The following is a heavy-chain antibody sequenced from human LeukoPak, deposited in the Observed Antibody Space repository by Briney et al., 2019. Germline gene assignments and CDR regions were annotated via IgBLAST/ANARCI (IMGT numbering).Heavy chain of an antibody. Sequence: HPGGSLRLSCAASGFTFSSYWMSWVRQAPGKGLEWVANIKQDGSEKYYVDSVKGRFTISRDNAKNSLYLQMNSLRAEDTAVYYCARERITMVRGDPWISYYYYGMDVWGQGTTVTVSS. J-gene: IGHJ6*02. CDR1: GFTFSSYW. V-gene: IGHV3-7*01. CDR2: IKQDGSEK. D-gene: IGHD3-10*01. CDR3: ARERITMVRGDPWISYYYYGMDV.